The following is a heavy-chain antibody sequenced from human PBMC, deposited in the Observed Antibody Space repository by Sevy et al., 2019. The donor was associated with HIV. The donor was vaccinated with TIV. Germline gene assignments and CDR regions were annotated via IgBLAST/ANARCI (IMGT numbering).Heavy chain of an antibody. D-gene: IGHD3-16*01. J-gene: IGHJ4*02. CDR2: IYYNGDT. V-gene: IGHV4-39*01. Sequence: SETLSLTCTVSGRSMSSSDYFWGWVRQPPGKGLEWIGSIYYNGDTYHSPSLKRRVTVAVDTSKNQFFLTLTSVTAADTAIYYCARHGAWRFYFDFWGQGALVTVSS. CDR3: ARHGAWRFYFDF. CDR1: GRSMSSSDYF.